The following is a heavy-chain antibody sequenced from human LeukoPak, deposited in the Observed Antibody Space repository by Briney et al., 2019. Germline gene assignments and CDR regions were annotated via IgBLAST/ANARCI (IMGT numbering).Heavy chain of an antibody. Sequence: PSETLSLTCTVSGGSISSYYWGWIRQPPGKGLEWIGSISDSGSAYYNPSLKSRAVISVDPSKKQFSLKVTSVTAADTAVYYCARDLSKPLLWFGELSPAYDYWGQGTLVTVSS. CDR1: GGSISSYY. CDR2: ISDSGSA. D-gene: IGHD3-10*01. CDR3: ARDLSKPLLWFGELSPAYDY. J-gene: IGHJ4*02. V-gene: IGHV4-39*07.